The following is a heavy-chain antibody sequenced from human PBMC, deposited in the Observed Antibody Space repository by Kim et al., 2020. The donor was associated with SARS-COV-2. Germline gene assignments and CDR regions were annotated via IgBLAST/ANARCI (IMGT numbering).Heavy chain of an antibody. CDR3: ARDISVARGVYDY. Sequence: GGSLRLSCAASGCTFDDYVMHWVRQAPGKGLECVSLISGDGGIIHYADSVKGRFTISRDNRKNSLYLQMNSLRTEDSALYYCARDISVARGVYDYWCQGTLVTVSS. D-gene: IGHD3-10*01. V-gene: IGHV3-43*02. CDR1: GCTFDDYV. J-gene: IGHJ4*02. CDR2: ISGDGGII.